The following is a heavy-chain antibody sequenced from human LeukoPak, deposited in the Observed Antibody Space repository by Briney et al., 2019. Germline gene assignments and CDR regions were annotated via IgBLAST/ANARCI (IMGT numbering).Heavy chain of an antibody. Sequence: GGSLRLSCAASGFTFTTYGMSWVRQAPGKGLEWVSGISGSGGSTYYADSVKGRLTISRDNSKNTLYLQMKSLRDDDTAVYYCAKGTRIAAAGVFDYWGQGNLVTVSS. CDR3: AKGTRIAAAGVFDY. CDR2: ISGSGGST. V-gene: IGHV3-23*01. CDR1: GFTFTTYG. J-gene: IGHJ4*02. D-gene: IGHD6-13*01.